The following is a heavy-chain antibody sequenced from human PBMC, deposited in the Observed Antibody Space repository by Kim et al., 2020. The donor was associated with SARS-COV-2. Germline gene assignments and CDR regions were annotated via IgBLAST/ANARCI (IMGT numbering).Heavy chain of an antibody. CDR1: GFTFSDYY. V-gene: IGHV3-72*01. D-gene: IGHD6-13*01. CDR2: SRYKAESYTT. Sequence: GGSLRLSCAASGFTFSDYYMDWVRQAPGKGLEWLGRSRYKAESYTTESAASVNGRFTILRDDSKNSLYLQMNSLKTEDTSVFYCARDNMGSNDYWGQGT. J-gene: IGHJ4*02. CDR3: ARDNMGSNDY.